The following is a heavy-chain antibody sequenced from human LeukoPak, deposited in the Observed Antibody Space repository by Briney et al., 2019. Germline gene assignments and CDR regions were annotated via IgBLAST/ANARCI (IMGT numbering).Heavy chain of an antibody. J-gene: IGHJ5*02. CDR3: VREFRNWFDP. CDR2: IKYSGGT. CDR1: GGPLSGAF. Sequence: SETLSLTCGVSGGPLSGAFWSWIRQPPGKGLEWIGEIKYSGGTNYNVSLKSRVTMSLDTSRNQISLKLKFLTAADTAVYYCVREFRNWFDPWGQGTLVTVSS. V-gene: IGHV4-34*01.